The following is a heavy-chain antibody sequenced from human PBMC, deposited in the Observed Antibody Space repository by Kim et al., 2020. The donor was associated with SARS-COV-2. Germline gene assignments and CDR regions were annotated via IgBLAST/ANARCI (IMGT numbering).Heavy chain of an antibody. CDR3: ARDAVTTDAFDV. CDR2: ISWNGRGL. J-gene: IGHJ3*01. Sequence: GGSLRLSCAASGFIFDDYGMHWVRQAPGKGLEWVSRISWNGRGLGYADSVKGRFTIFRDNAKKSLFLQMNSLRAEDTALYYCARDAVTTDAFDVWGQGT. CDR1: GFIFDDYG. D-gene: IGHD1-1*01. V-gene: IGHV3-9*01.